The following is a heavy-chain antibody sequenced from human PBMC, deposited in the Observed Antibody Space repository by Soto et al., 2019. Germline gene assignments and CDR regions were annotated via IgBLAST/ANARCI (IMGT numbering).Heavy chain of an antibody. V-gene: IGHV3-23*01. J-gene: IGHJ3*02. Sequence: GGSLRLSCAASGFTFSSYAMSWVRQAPGKGLEWVTAISGSGGSTYYADSVKGRFTISRDNSKNTLYVQMNSLRAEDTAVYYCAKDHKIVVVPGAALDIWGQGTMVTVSS. D-gene: IGHD2-2*01. CDR2: ISGSGGST. CDR3: AKDHKIVVVPGAALDI. CDR1: GFTFSSYA.